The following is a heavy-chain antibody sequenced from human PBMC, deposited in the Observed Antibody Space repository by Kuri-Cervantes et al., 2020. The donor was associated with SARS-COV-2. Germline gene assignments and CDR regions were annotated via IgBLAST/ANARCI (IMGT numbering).Heavy chain of an antibody. CDR1: GFTFSSYS. CDR3: ARDLGKLGYCSSTSCHT. D-gene: IGHD2-2*02. CDR2: ISSSSSTI. Sequence: GGSLRLSCAASGFTFSSYSMNWVRQAPGKGLEWVSYISSSSSTIYYADSVKGRFTISRDNAKNSLYLQMNSLRDEDTAVYYCARDLGKLGYCSSTSCHTWGQGTLVTVSS. J-gene: IGHJ5*02. V-gene: IGHV3-48*02.